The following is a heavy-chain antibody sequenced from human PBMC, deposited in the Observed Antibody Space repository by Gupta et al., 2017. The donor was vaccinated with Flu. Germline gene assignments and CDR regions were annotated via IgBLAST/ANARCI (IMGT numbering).Heavy chain of an antibody. J-gene: IGHJ4*02. CDR2: ISYDGSNK. CDR1: GFTFSSYG. Sequence: QVQLVESGGGVVQPGRSVRLSCAASGFTFSSYGMHWVRQAPGKGLEWVAVISYDGSNKYYADSVKGRFTISRDNSKNTLYLQMNSLRAEDTAVYYCAKSSSIAARSDYFDYWGQGTLVTVSS. CDR3: AKSSSIAARSDYFDY. D-gene: IGHD6-6*01. V-gene: IGHV3-30*18.